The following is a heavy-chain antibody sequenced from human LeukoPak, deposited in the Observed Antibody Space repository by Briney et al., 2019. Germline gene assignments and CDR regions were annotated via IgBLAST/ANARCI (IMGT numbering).Heavy chain of an antibody. D-gene: IGHD3-10*01. CDR2: IYYTGST. J-gene: IGHJ4*02. V-gene: IGHV4-59*01. CDR1: GGSISSYY. CDR3: ARAPMVRGVITHFGY. Sequence: SETLSLTCTVSGGSISSYYWTWIRQPPGKGLEWIGNIYYTGSTNYNPSLKSRVTISVDTSKNQFSLKLSSVTAADTAVYYCARAPMVRGVITHFGYWGQGTLVTVSS.